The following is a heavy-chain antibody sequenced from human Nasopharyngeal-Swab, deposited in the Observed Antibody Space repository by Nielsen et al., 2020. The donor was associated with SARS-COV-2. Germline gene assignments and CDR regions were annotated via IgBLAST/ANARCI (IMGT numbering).Heavy chain of an antibody. V-gene: IGHV1-18*01. CDR2: ISAYNGNT. Sequence: ASVKVSCKASGYTFTSYGISWVRQAPGQGLEWMGWISAYNGNTNYAQKLQGRVTMTTDTSTSTAYMELRSLRSDDTAVYYCARVEAAAGYYYYYMDVWGKGTTVTVSS. CDR1: GYTFTSYG. D-gene: IGHD6-13*01. CDR3: ARVEAAAGYYYYYMDV. J-gene: IGHJ6*03.